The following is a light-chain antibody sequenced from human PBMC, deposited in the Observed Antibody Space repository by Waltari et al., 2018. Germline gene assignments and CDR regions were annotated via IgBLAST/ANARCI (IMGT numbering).Light chain of an antibody. CDR1: GSAIDDSDL. V-gene: IGLV2-14*03. CDR2: DVT. CDR3: TSQTLDGVVL. Sequence: QSALTQPASVSGSPGQSSTIPCTEIGSAIDDSDLVSWYQHPPGKGPRLIIYDVTNRPSGISDRFSASKSANTASLTISGLQPEDEGDYYCTSQTLDGVVLFGGGTQVTVL. J-gene: IGLJ3*02.